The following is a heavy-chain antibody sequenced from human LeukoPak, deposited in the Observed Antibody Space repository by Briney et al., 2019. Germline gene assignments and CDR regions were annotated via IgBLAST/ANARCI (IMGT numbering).Heavy chain of an antibody. J-gene: IGHJ3*01. CDR1: GFTVSSNY. CDR2: IYTGGST. V-gene: IGHV3-66*01. Sequence: PGGSLRLSCAASGFTVSSNYMTWVRQAPGKGLEWVSVIYTGGSTYYADSVKGRFTISRDISKNTLHLQMNNLRAEDTAVYYCARVNRYYGSGTYYHDAFDVWGRGTRVTVSS. D-gene: IGHD3-10*01. CDR3: ARVNRYYGSGTYYHDAFDV.